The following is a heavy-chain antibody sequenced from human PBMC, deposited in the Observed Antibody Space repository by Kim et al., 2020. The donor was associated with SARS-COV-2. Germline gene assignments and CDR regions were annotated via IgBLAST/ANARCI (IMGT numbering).Heavy chain of an antibody. D-gene: IGHD1-26*01. V-gene: IGHV1-46*01. J-gene: IGHJ6*02. CDR2: ISPSDGNT. CDR3: ARDSAGYYYVMDV. Sequence: ASVKVSCRSSGYTFTNYYIQWVRQAPGLGLEWMGIISPSDGNTSYAQKFRGRVAMTRDTSTSTVYMEVSSLRSDDTAVYYCARDSAGYYYVMDVWGHGTT. CDR1: GYTFTNYY.